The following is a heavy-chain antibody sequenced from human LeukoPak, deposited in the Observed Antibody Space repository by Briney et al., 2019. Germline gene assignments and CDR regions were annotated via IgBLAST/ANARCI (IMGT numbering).Heavy chain of an antibody. D-gene: IGHD3-3*01. CDR2: IKQDGSEK. V-gene: IGHV3-7*01. CDR3: ARAIGIWRGHST. J-gene: IGHJ1*01. CDR1: GFTFSSYW. Sequence: PGGSQRLSCAASGFTFSSYWMSWVRQAPGKGLEWAADIKQDGSEKNYVDSVKGRFTISRDNAKNSLYLQMNSLRAEDTAVYYCARAIGIWRGHSTWGENSQVTVSS.